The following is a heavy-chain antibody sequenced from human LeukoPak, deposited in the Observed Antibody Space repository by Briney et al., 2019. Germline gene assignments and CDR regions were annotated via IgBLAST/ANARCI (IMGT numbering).Heavy chain of an antibody. Sequence: GGSLRLSCAASGFTVSSNYMSWVRQAPGEGLEWVANIKQDGSEKYYVDSVKGRFTISRDNAKNSLYLQMNSLRAEDTAVYYCARDPYYDFWSGYYTGSWSDPWGQGTLVTVSS. CDR2: IKQDGSEK. CDR1: GFTVSSNY. V-gene: IGHV3-7*01. D-gene: IGHD3-3*01. J-gene: IGHJ5*02. CDR3: ARDPYYDFWSGYYTGSWSDP.